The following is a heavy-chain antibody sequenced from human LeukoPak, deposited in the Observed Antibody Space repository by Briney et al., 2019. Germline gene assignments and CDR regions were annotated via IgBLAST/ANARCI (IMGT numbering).Heavy chain of an antibody. Sequence: HPGRSLRLSCAASRFTFSDHGIHWVRQAPGKGLEWVAFISYDGSSKYYDDSVKGRLPISRDNSKNTLYLQMNSLRVEDMAVYYCATVGGLQPYWGQGTLVTVSS. CDR2: ISYDGSSK. D-gene: IGHD5-24*01. V-gene: IGHV3-30-3*01. CDR3: ATVGGLQPY. CDR1: RFTFSDHG. J-gene: IGHJ4*02.